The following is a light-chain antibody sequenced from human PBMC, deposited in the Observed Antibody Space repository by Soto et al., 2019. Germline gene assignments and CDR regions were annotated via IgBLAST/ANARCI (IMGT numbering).Light chain of an antibody. J-gene: IGKJ2*01. Sequence: VLPQSPDTLSLSPGDRATLSCRASQSVRSTFLAWYQQKPGQAPRLLIYGASNRAASIPERFSGSASGTEFTLTISRLEPDDSAVYYCQQYHDSPMNTFGQGTKLQIK. V-gene: IGKV3-20*01. CDR3: QQYHDSPMNT. CDR2: GAS. CDR1: QSVRSTF.